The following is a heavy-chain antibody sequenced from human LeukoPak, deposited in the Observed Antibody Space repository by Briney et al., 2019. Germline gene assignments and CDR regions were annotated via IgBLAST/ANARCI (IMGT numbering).Heavy chain of an antibody. CDR3: ARRRPYCGGDCFDY. D-gene: IGHD2-21*01. J-gene: IGHJ4*02. V-gene: IGHV4-59*08. Sequence: SETLSLTCTVSGGSISSYYWSWIRQPPGKGLEWIGYIYYSGSTNYNPSLKSRVTISVDTSKNQFSLKLSSVTAADTAVYYCARRRPYCGGDCFDYWDQGTLVTVSS. CDR1: GGSISSYY. CDR2: IYYSGST.